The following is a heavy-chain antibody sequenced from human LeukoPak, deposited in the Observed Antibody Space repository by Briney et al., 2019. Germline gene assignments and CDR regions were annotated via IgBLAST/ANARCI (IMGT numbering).Heavy chain of an antibody. Sequence: GGSLRLSCAASGFTFSSYGMQWVRQAPGKGLEWVAVIWYDGSNKYYADSVKGRFTISRDNSKNTLYLQMNSLRAEDTAVYYCAKEGRHGDYAPFDYWGQGTLVTVSS. V-gene: IGHV3-33*06. D-gene: IGHD4-17*01. CDR1: GFTFSSYG. CDR3: AKEGRHGDYAPFDY. CDR2: IWYDGSNK. J-gene: IGHJ4*02.